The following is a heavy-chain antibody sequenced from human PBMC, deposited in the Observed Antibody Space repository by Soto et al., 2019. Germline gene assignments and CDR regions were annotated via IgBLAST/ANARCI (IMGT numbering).Heavy chain of an antibody. CDR2: MKFDGSEK. V-gene: IGHV3-7*03. Sequence: GGSLRLSCEASGFTFSEYWMSWVRQAPGKGPEWVANMKFDGSEKQYVDSVRGRFTTSRDNSRSSLSLQMNSLRAGDTAVYYCVKDGGYCSSSTCYAPRNHYFDSWGQGTLVTVSS. CDR3: VKDGGYCSSSTCYAPRNHYFDS. CDR1: GFTFSEYW. J-gene: IGHJ4*02. D-gene: IGHD2-2*01.